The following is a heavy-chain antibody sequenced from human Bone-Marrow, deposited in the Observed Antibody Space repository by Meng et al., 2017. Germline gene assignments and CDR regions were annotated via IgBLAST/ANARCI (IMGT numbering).Heavy chain of an antibody. V-gene: IGHV3-21*01. Sequence: GESLKISCAASGFTFSSYSMNWVRQAPGKGLEWVSSISSSSSYIYYADSVKGRFTISRDNAKNSLYLQMNSLRAEDTAVYYCAGFWSGYYTTKPWGQGTRVTGSS. D-gene: IGHD3-3*01. CDR3: AGFWSGYYTTKP. CDR1: GFTFSSYS. J-gene: IGHJ5*02. CDR2: ISSSSSYI.